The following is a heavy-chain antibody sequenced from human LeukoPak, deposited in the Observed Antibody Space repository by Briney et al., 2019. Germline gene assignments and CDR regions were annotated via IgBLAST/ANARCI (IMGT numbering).Heavy chain of an antibody. CDR3: ARVIDRYCSGGSCTAFDI. J-gene: IGHJ3*02. CDR2: ISSSSSYI. CDR1: GFTFSSYS. Sequence: PGGSLRLPCAASGFTFSSYSTNWVRQAPGKGLEWVSSISSSSSYIYYADSVKGRFTISRDNAKNSLYLQMNSLRAEDTAVYYCARVIDRYCSGGSCTAFDIWGQGTMVTVSS. V-gene: IGHV3-21*01. D-gene: IGHD2-15*01.